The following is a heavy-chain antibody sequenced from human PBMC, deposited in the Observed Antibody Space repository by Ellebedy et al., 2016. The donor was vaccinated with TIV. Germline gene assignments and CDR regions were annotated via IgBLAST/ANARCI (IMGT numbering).Heavy chain of an antibody. CDR1: GGSISPYY. CDR2: ISYSGST. V-gene: IGHV4-59*01. J-gene: IGHJ4*02. Sequence: MPSETLSLTCTVSGGSISPYYWSWIRKPPGKGLEWIGYISYSGSTNYNPSLKSRVTISVDTSKNQFSLKLSSVTAADTAVYYCARVSEYCSSTSCYAGSLAFDYWGQGTLVTVSS. CDR3: ARVSEYCSSTSCYAGSLAFDY. D-gene: IGHD2-2*01.